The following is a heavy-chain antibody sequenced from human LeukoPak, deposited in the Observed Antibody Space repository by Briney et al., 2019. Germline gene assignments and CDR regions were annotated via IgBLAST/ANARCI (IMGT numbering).Heavy chain of an antibody. D-gene: IGHD2-21*01. J-gene: IGHJ4*02. CDR2: IKEDGSEQ. CDR1: GFTFSNYW. Sequence: GGSLRLSCAVSGFTFSNYWMSWVRQAPGKGLEWVANIKEDGSEQYYVDSVKGRFITSRDNAKNSLYLQMNSLRAEDTAVYYCARDNVAYCGPNCPNFDYWGQGALVTVSS. CDR3: ARDNVAYCGPNCPNFDY. V-gene: IGHV3-7*01.